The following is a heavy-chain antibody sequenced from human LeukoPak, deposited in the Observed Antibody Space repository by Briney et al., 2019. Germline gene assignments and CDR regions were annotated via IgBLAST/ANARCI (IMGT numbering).Heavy chain of an antibody. J-gene: IGHJ5*02. CDR3: ARGLNWFDP. V-gene: IGHV4-59*01. Sequence: SETLSLTCTVSGGSISYYYWNWIRQPPGQGLEWIGYIYYNGSTNYNPSLKSRVTISVDTSKNQFSLKVSTVTAADTAVYYCARGLNWFDPWGQGTLLTVSS. CDR2: IYYNGST. CDR1: GGSISYYY.